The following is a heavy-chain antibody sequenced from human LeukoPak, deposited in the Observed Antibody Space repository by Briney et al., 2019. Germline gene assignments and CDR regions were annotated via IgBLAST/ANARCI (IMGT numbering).Heavy chain of an antibody. V-gene: IGHV3-33*01. CDR2: VYSDGTTK. CDR1: GFTFSSFG. D-gene: IGHD4-23*01. CDR3: ARDSSYGGNANFDS. Sequence: GGSLRLSCVASGFTFSSFGMHWVRQAPGKGLEWVAVVYSDGTTKYYADSVKGRFTISKDNSKNTVFLQMNSLRAEDTAVYYCARDSSYGGNANFDSWGQGTLVTVSS. J-gene: IGHJ4*02.